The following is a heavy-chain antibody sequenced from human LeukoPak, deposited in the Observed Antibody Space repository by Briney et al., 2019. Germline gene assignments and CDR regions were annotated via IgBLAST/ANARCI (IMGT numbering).Heavy chain of an antibody. Sequence: SETLSLTCVVSGASSISSGYWWSWVRQPPGKGLEWIGEIHHSGNTNFNPSLKSRATISVDKSKNQFSLKMSSVTAADTAVYYCARERGLRFSPWYFDLWGRGTLVTVSS. V-gene: IGHV4-4*02. CDR1: GASSISSGYW. CDR3: ARERGLRFSPWYFDL. CDR2: IHHSGNT. J-gene: IGHJ2*01. D-gene: IGHD3-3*01.